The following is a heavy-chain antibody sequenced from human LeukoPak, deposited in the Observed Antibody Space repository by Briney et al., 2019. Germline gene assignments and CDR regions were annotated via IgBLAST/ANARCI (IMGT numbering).Heavy chain of an antibody. V-gene: IGHV1-18*01. CDR2: ISAYNGNT. D-gene: IGHD3-9*01. J-gene: IGHJ6*02. Sequence: ASVKVSCKASGYTFTSYGISWVRQAPGQGLEWMGWISAYNGNTNYAQKLQGRVTMTTDTSTSTAYMELSSLRYEDTAVYYCARIVLRYFDWTNYYYGMDVWGQGTTVTVSS. CDR3: ARIVLRYFDWTNYYYGMDV. CDR1: GYTFTSYG.